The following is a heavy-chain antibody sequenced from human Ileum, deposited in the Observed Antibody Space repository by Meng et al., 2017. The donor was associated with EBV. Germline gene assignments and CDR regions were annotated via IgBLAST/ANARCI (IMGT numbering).Heavy chain of an antibody. CDR2: IHHSGTT. Sequence: GQVQESGLGLVKPSVNLFLTRPVSGDSISSNNWRSCVRQSPGKGLEWIAEIHHSGTTTYNPSLKSRVTISVDKSENHFSLKLTSVTAADMAVYYCARGSDYVWGIWGQGTLVTVSS. CDR3: ARGSDYVWGI. J-gene: IGHJ4*02. D-gene: IGHD3-16*01. V-gene: IGHV4-4*02. CDR1: GDSISSNNW.